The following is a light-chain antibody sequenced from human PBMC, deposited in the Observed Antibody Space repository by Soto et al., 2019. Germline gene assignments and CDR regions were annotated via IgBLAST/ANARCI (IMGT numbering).Light chain of an antibody. V-gene: IGKV1-8*01. J-gene: IGKJ2*01. CDR1: QGISSY. CDR2: AAS. Sequence: AIRMTQSPSSLSASTGDRVTITCRASQGISSYLAWYQQKPGKAPTLLIYAASTLQSGDPSRFSGSGSGTNFTLSICCLQYLFFETSSCQLYYSSLHTFGQGT. CDR3: QLYYSSLHT.